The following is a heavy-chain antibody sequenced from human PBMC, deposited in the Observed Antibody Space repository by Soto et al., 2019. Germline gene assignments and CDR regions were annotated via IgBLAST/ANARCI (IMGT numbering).Heavy chain of an antibody. V-gene: IGHV3-48*03. CDR2: ISSSGSTI. Sequence: EVQLVESGGGLVQPGGSLRLSCAASGFTFSSYEMNWVRQAPGKGLEWVSYISSSGSTIYYADSVKGRFTISRDNAKKYLLLQMTGLGGGDTAVYYWGRGNFSSGGGYFDYWGQETLVTVSS. CDR1: GFTFSSYE. D-gene: IGHD6-19*01. CDR3: GRGNFSSGGGYFDY. J-gene: IGHJ4*02.